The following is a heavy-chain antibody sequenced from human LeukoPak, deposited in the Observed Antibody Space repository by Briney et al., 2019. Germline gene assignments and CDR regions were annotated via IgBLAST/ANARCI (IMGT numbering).Heavy chain of an antibody. D-gene: IGHD5-18*01. J-gene: IGHJ4*02. Sequence: PSETLSLTCTVSGCSISSYYWSWIRQPPGKGLEWIGRIYTSGSTNYNPSLKSRVTMSVDTSKNQFSLKLSSVTAADTAVYYCARGSYSYGYYFDYWGQGTLVTVSS. CDR2: IYTSGST. V-gene: IGHV4-4*07. CDR3: ARGSYSYGYYFDY. CDR1: GCSISSYY.